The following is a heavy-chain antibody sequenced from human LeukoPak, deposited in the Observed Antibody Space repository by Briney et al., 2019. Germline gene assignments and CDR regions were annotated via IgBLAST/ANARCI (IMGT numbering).Heavy chain of an antibody. CDR3: ARRLTQYDCFDP. J-gene: IGHJ5*02. Sequence: SQTLSLTCAISGDSVSSNSVRNWIRQSPSRGLEWLGRTYYRSTWYNDYAVSVRGQITVNPDTSKNQFSLHLNSVTPEDTAVYYCARRLTQYDCFDPWGQGILVTVSS. V-gene: IGHV6-1*01. CDR2: TYYRSTWYN. CDR1: GDSVSSNSV. D-gene: IGHD2-2*01.